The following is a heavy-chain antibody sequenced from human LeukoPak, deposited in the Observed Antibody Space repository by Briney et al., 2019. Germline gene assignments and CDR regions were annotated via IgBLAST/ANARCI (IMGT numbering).Heavy chain of an antibody. CDR2: IYYSGNT. CDR1: GGSLSSSSHY. D-gene: IGHD3-10*01. V-gene: IGHV4-39*01. J-gene: IGHJ4*02. CDR3: ARHRRYYGLTGSPFDY. Sequence: PSETLSLTCTVSGGSLSSSSHYWAWIRQPPGKGLEWIANIYYSGNTYYNPSLKSRVTISLDMSKNHFSLRVGSLTAADTAVYYCARHRRYYGLTGSPFDYWGQGTLVTVSS.